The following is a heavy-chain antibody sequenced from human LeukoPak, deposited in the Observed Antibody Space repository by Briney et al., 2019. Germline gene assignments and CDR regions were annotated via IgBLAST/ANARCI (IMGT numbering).Heavy chain of an antibody. CDR2: INSDGINT. D-gene: IGHD3-22*01. Sequence: GGSLRLSCAASGFTFSTFSMHWVRQAPGKGLVWVSRINSDGINTSYADSVKGRFTISRDNAKNTLNLQMNSLRAEDTAVYYCARDLGQYYDTSDNWFDPWGQGTLVTVSS. CDR1: GFTFSTFS. J-gene: IGHJ5*02. V-gene: IGHV3-74*01. CDR3: ARDLGQYYDTSDNWFDP.